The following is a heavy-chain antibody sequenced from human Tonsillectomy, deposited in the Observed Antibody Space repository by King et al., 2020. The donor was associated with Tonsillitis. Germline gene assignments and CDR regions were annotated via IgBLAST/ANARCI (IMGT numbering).Heavy chain of an antibody. CDR1: GFTFDDYA. Sequence: VQLVESGGVVVQPGGSLRLSCAASGFTFDDYAMHWVRQAPGKGLEWVSLISWDGGSTYYADSVKGRFTISRDNSKNSLYLQMNSLRAEDTALYYCAKDMEGGILFDYWGQGTLATVSS. D-gene: IGHD3-16*01. CDR2: ISWDGGST. V-gene: IGHV3-43D*03. J-gene: IGHJ4*02. CDR3: AKDMEGGILFDY.